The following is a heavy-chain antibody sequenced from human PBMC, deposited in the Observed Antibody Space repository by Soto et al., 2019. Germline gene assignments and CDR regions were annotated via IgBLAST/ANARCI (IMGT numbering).Heavy chain of an antibody. CDR2: IIPIFGTA. Sequence: SVKVSCKASGGTFSSYAISWVRQAPGQGLEWMGGIIPIFGTANYAQKFQGRVTITADESTSTAYMELSSLRSEDTAVYYCARFGYSGYGRMDVWGQGTTVTVSS. J-gene: IGHJ6*02. CDR1: GGTFSSYA. CDR3: ARFGYSGYGRMDV. V-gene: IGHV1-69*13. D-gene: IGHD5-12*01.